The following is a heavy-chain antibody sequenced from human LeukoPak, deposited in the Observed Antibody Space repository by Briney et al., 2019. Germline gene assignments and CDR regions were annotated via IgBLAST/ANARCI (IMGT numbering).Heavy chain of an antibody. D-gene: IGHD2-15*01. Sequence: SVKVSCKASGGTFSSYAISWVRQAPGQGLEWMGGIIPIFGTANYAQKFQGRVTITADESTSTAYMELSSLRSEDTAVYYCAKTKKCGSDAFDIWGQGTMVTVSS. CDR3: AKTKKCGSDAFDI. J-gene: IGHJ3*02. CDR1: GGTFSSYA. V-gene: IGHV1-69*13. CDR2: IIPIFGTA.